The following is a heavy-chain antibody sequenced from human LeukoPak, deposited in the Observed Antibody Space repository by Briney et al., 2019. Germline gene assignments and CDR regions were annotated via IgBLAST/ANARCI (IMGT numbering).Heavy chain of an antibody. CDR2: ISISGSTI. CDR1: GFTFSNYE. Sequence: PGGSLRLSCAASGFTFSNYEMNWVRQAPGKGLEWVSYISISGSTIYYADSVKGRFTISRDNAKNSLYLQMNSLRAEDTAVYYCARGVIVVPTAVLTLWGQGTLVTVSS. J-gene: IGHJ4*02. V-gene: IGHV3-48*03. CDR3: ARGVIVVPTAVLTL. D-gene: IGHD2-2*01.